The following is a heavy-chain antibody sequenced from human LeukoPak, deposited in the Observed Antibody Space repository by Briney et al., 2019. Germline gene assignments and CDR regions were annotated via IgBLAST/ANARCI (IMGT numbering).Heavy chain of an antibody. Sequence: GGSLRLSCAASGFPFSVYWMSWVRQAPGKGLEWVANIKQDGSARYYVDSVKGRFTISRDNAKNSLYLQMSSLRAEDTAVYYCTRDSGLRAFDLWGCGTLVTVSS. CDR3: TRDSGLRAFDL. CDR1: GFPFSVYW. CDR2: IKQDGSAR. J-gene: IGHJ2*01. V-gene: IGHV3-7*04. D-gene: IGHD3-10*01.